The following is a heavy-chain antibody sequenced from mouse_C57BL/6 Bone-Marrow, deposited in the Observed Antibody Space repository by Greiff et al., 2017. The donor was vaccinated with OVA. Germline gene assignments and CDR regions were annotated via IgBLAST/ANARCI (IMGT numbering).Heavy chain of an antibody. CDR1: GYTFTSYW. J-gene: IGHJ2*01. V-gene: IGHV1-55*01. CDR2: IYPGSGST. CDR3: ARVGIWVFPYYFDY. Sequence: QVQLQQPGAELVKPGASVKMSCKASGYTFTSYWITWVKQRPGQGLEWIGDIYPGSGSTNYNEKFKSKATLTVDTSSSTAYMQLSSLTSEDSAVYYGARVGIWVFPYYFDYWGQGTTLTVSS.